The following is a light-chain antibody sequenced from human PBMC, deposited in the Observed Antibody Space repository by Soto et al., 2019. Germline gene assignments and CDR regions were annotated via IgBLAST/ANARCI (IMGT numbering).Light chain of an antibody. CDR3: QQSHSSPYT. V-gene: IGKV1-39*01. CDR1: RSINIY. CDR2: AES. J-gene: IGKJ5*01. Sequence: IQMTQSPSSLSASVGDRVTITCRASRSINIYLNWYQQKPGKAPKLLIYAESNLQSGVPSRFSGDGVGTHFSLTISSLQPEDFATYHCQQSHSSPYTFGQGTRLEIK.